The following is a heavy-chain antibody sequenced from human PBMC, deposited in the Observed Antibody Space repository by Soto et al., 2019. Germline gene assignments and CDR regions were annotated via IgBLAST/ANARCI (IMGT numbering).Heavy chain of an antibody. J-gene: IGHJ6*02. CDR3: ARGSEYSNSPHYYYGMDV. D-gene: IGHD4-4*01. CDR2: IIPIFGTA. CDR1: GGTFSSYA. V-gene: IGHV1-69*13. Sequence: SVKVSCKASGGTFSSYAISWVRQAPGQGLEWMGGIIPIFGTANYAQKFQGRVTITADESTSTAYMELSSLRSEDTAVYYCARGSEYSNSPHYYYGMDVWGQGTTVTVSS.